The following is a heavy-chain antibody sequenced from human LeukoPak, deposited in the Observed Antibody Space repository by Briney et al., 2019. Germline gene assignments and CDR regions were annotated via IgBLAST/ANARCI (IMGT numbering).Heavy chain of an antibody. CDR2: IYYSGST. J-gene: IGHJ4*02. D-gene: IGHD3-9*01. CDR3: ARAVLRYFDWLFTDFDY. V-gene: IGHV4-39*01. CDR1: GGSISSSSYY. Sequence: SETLSLTCTVSGGSISSSSYYWGWIRQPPGKGLEWIGSIYYSGSTYYNPSLKSRVTISVDTSKNQFSLKLSSVTAADTAVYYRARAVLRYFDWLFTDFDYWGQGTLVTVSS.